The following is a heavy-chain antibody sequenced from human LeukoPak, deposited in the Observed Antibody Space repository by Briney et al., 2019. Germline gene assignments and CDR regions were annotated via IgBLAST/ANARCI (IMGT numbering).Heavy chain of an antibody. CDR2: IHHSGYT. J-gene: IGHJ4*02. D-gene: IGHD3-22*01. CDR3: GKASNSGYYYFDY. Sequence: PSETLSLTCAVSGYSITTSFYWGWIRQPPGKGLEWIGIIHHSGYTYYNPSLKSRVTMSLNTSKNQFSLHLSSVTAADTALYYLGKASNSGYYYFDYWGQGTLVTVSS. CDR1: GYSITTSFY. V-gene: IGHV4-38-2*01.